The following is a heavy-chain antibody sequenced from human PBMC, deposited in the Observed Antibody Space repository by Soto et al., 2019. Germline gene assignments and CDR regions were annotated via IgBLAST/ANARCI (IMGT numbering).Heavy chain of an antibody. CDR1: GGTFSSYA. J-gene: IGHJ6*04. CDR2: IIPIFGTA. V-gene: IGHV1-69*13. D-gene: IGHD3-3*02. Sequence: SVKVSCKAPGGTFSSYAISWVRQAPGQGLEWMGGIIPIFGTANYAQKFQGRVTITADESTSTGYMELSSLRSEDTAVYYCAISRVFISILVFYYSYYYGMDVGGKGPRSTVSS. CDR3: AISRVFISILVFYYSYYYGMDV.